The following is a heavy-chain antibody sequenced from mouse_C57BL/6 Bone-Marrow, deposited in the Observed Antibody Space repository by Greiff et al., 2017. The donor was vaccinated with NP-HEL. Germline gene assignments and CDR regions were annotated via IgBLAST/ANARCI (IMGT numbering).Heavy chain of an antibody. CDR2: IDPENGDT. V-gene: IGHV14-4*01. Sequence: VHVKQSGAELVRPGASVKLSCTASGFNIKDDYMHWVKQRPEQGLEWIGWIDPENGDTEYASKFQGKATITADTSSNTAYLQLSSLTSEDTAVYYCTTNYYSNYDAMDYWGQGTSVTVSS. D-gene: IGHD2-5*01. CDR1: GFNIKDDY. CDR3: TTNYYSNYDAMDY. J-gene: IGHJ4*01.